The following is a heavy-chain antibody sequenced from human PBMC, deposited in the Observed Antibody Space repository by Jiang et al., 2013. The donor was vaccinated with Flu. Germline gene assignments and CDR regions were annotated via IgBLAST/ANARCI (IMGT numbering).Heavy chain of an antibody. D-gene: IGHD3-22*01. CDR2: VYYSGST. CDR3: ARVGYYYNNTFDY. J-gene: IGHJ4*02. Sequence: LLKPSETLSLTCTVSGGSVSNINYYWGWIRQPPGKGPEWIGNVYYSGSTYYNPSLNSRFTISIDTSKNQFSLKLSSVTAADTAVYYCARVGYYYNNTFDYWGQGILITVSS. V-gene: IGHV4-39*07. CDR1: GGSVSNINYY.